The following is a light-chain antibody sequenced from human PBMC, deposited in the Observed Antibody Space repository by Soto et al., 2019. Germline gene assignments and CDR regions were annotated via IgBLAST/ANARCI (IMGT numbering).Light chain of an antibody. V-gene: IGKV3-15*01. Sequence: EIVMTQSPTTLSVSPGCRATLSCRASQSVSSNLAWYQQKPGQAPRLLIYGASTRAIGIPARYSGSGSGTEFTLTISSLQSEDFAVYYCQQYNNWPPWTFGQGTKVDIK. CDR2: GAS. CDR3: QQYNNWPPWT. J-gene: IGKJ1*01. CDR1: QSVSSN.